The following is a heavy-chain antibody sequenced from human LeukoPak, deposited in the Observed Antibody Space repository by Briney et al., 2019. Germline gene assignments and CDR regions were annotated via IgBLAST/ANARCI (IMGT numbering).Heavy chain of an antibody. CDR1: GDFITSGPGIFN. D-gene: IGHD4-17*01. J-gene: IGHJ4*02. CDR3: ARNSTTVNHVYKFFDY. CDR2: AFYSGST. Sequence: SETLSLTCTVSGDFITSGPGIFNWGWFPQPPGKGLGGIGGAFYSGSTSYNPSLKSRVTISVDTSKNQFSLKLSSVTAAGTAVYYCARNSTTVNHVYKFFDYWGRGTLVTVSS. V-gene: IGHV4-39*01.